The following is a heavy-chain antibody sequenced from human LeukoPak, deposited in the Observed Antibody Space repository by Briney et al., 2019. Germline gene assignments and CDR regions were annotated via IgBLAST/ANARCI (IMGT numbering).Heavy chain of an antibody. V-gene: IGHV3-23*01. CDR2: ISGSGGST. CDR1: GFTFSSYA. Sequence: GGSLRLSCAASGFTFSSYAMNWVRQAPGKGLEWVSAISGSGGSTYYADSVKGRFTISRDNSKNTLYLQMNSLRAEDTAVYYCAKGITIFGVVIILRTYGMDVWGQGTTVTVSS. D-gene: IGHD3-3*01. J-gene: IGHJ6*02. CDR3: AKGITIFGVVIILRTYGMDV.